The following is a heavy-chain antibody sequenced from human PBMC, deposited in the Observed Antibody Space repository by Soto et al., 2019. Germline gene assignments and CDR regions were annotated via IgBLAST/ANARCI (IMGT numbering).Heavy chain of an antibody. CDR1: RFTVMSSF. J-gene: IGHJ4*02. V-gene: IGHV3-7*03. CDR2: INQDGGGT. D-gene: IGHD6-19*01. CDR3: ARYFRGSGRYFFDY. Sequence: GGSLRLSCVASRFTVMSSFMGLVRQAPGKGLEWVANINQDGGGTYYVDSVEGRFTISRDNAKDSLYLQMNSLRGEDTAVYYCARYFRGSGRYFFDYWGQGTLVTVSS.